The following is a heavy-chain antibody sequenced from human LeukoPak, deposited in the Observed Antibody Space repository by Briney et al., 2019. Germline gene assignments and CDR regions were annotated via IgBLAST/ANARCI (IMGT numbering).Heavy chain of an antibody. CDR3: ATRLQSPYYYYGMDV. CDR1: GFTFSNAW. V-gene: IGHV3-7*01. Sequence: GGSLRLSCAASGFTFSNAWMSWVRQAPGKGLEWVANIKQDGSEKYYVDSVKGRFTISRDNAKNSLYLQMNSLRAEDTAVYYCATRLQSPYYYYGMDVWGQETTVTVSS. J-gene: IGHJ6*02. D-gene: IGHD4-11*01. CDR2: IKQDGSEK.